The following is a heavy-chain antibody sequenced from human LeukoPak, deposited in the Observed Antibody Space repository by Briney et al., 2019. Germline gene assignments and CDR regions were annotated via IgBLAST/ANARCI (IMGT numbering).Heavy chain of an antibody. Sequence: SETLSPTCTVSGGSISSYYWSWIRQPAGKGLEWIGRIYTSGSTNYNPSLKSRVTMSVDTSKNQFSLKLSSVTAADTAVYYCARVPSYYYGSGSYYTGWFDPWGQGTLVTVSS. CDR3: ARVPSYYYGSGSYYTGWFDP. J-gene: IGHJ5*02. D-gene: IGHD3-10*01. CDR1: GGSISSYY. V-gene: IGHV4-4*07. CDR2: IYTSGST.